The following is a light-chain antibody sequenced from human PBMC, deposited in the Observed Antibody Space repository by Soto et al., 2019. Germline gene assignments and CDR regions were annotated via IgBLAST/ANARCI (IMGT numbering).Light chain of an antibody. CDR3: QQYASSPRT. Sequence: EIVLTQSPGTLSLSPGERATLSCRASQSVSRSFLAWYQQKPGQAPRLLIYGASSRATGIPDRFSGSGSGTDFTLAISRLEPEDFAVYYCQQYASSPRTFGHFTEVDI. CDR1: QSVSRSF. J-gene: IGKJ3*01. V-gene: IGKV3-20*01. CDR2: GAS.